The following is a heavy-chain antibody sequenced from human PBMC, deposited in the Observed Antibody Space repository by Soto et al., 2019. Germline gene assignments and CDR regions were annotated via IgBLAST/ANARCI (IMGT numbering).Heavy chain of an antibody. Sequence: WASVKVSCKVSGYTLTELSMHWVRQAPGKGLEWMGGFDPEDGETIYAQKFQGRVTMTEDTSTDTAYMELSSLRSEDTAVYYCATLKYYYDSSGLSVDAFDIWGQGTMVTVSS. J-gene: IGHJ3*02. CDR2: FDPEDGET. V-gene: IGHV1-24*01. CDR1: GYTLTELS. CDR3: ATLKYYYDSSGLSVDAFDI. D-gene: IGHD3-22*01.